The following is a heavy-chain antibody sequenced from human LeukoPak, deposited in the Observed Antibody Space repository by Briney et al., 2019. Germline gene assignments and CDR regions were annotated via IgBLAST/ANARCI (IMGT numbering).Heavy chain of an antibody. CDR2: IYHSGNT. V-gene: IGHV4-38-2*02. D-gene: IGHD3-10*01. J-gene: IGHJ4*02. CDR3: ARAYYYGSGSYRFAY. Sequence: SETLSLTCTVSGYSISTSYYWGWIRQPPGKGLEWIGSIYHSGNTYYNPSLKSRVTISVDTSKNQFSLKLNSVTAADTAVYYCARAYYYGSGSYRFAYWGQGTLVTVSS. CDR1: GYSISTSYY.